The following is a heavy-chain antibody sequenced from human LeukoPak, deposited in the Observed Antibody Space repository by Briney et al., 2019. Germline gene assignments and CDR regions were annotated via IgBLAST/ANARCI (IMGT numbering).Heavy chain of an antibody. CDR1: GVSISSSSYY. CDR2: IYYSGST. Sequence: SETLSLTCTVSGVSISSSSYYWGWIRQPPGKGLEWIGSIYYSGSTYYNPSLKSRVTISVDTSKNQFSLNLSSVTAADTAVYYCAEVDSSGYQIDYWGQGTLVTVSS. D-gene: IGHD3-22*01. J-gene: IGHJ4*02. CDR3: AEVDSSGYQIDY. V-gene: IGHV4-39*07.